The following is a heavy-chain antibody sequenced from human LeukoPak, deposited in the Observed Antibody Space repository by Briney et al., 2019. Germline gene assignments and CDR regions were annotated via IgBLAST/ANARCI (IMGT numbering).Heavy chain of an antibody. CDR3: ARDYSYYDFWSGYYTGVDYYYGMDV. D-gene: IGHD3-3*01. V-gene: IGHV1-2*02. Sequence: GASVKVSCKAFGYTFTGYYMHWVRQAPGQGLEWMGWINPNSGGTNYAQKFQGRVTMTRDTSISTAYMELSRLRSDDTAVYYCARDYSYYDFWSGYYTGVDYYYGMDVWGQGTTVTVSS. CDR1: GYTFTGYY. J-gene: IGHJ6*02. CDR2: INPNSGGT.